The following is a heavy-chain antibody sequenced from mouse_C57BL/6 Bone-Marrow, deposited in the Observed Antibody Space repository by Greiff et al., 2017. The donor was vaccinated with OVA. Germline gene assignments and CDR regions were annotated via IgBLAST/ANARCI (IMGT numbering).Heavy chain of an antibody. CDR3: ARYGNGYFDY. CDR1: GYSITSGYY. D-gene: IGHD2-10*02. J-gene: IGHJ2*01. V-gene: IGHV3-6*01. Sequence: EVKLQESGPGLVKPSQSLSLTCSVTGYSITSGYYWNWIRQFPGNKLEWMGYISYDGSNNYNPSLKNRISITRDTSKNQFFLKLNSVTTEDTATYYCARYGNGYFDYWGQGTTLTVSS. CDR2: ISYDGSN.